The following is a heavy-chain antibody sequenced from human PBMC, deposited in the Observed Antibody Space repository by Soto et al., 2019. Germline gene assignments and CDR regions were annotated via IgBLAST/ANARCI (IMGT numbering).Heavy chain of an antibody. V-gene: IGHV4-39*01. CDR1: GGSISSSSYY. CDR2: IYYSGST. D-gene: IGHD2-2*01. J-gene: IGHJ6*03. Sequence: SETLSLTCTVSGGSISSSSYYWGWIRQPPGKGLEWIGSIYYSGSTYYNPSLKSRVTISVDTSKNQFSLKLSSVTAADTAVYYCARPSRFCSSTSCRYYYMDVWGKGTTVTVSS. CDR3: ARPSRFCSSTSCRYYYMDV.